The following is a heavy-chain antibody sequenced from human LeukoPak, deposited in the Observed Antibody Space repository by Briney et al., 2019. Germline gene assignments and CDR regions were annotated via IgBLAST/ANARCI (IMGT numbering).Heavy chain of an antibody. CDR1: GYTFTSCG. V-gene: IGHV1-18*01. CDR2: ISADSGNT. J-gene: IGHJ4*02. CDR3: ARLSRSYPENTDY. D-gene: IGHD3-16*02. Sequence: ASVKVSCKASGYTFTSCGISWVRQAPGQGLEWMGWISADSGNTNYAQKLQGRVTMTTDTSTSTAYMELRSLRSDDTAVYYCARLSRSYPENTDYWGQGTLVTVSS.